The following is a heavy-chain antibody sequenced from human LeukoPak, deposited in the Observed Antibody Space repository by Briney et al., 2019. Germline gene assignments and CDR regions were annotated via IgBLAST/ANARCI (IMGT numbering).Heavy chain of an antibody. Sequence: SWVRQAPGKGLEWIGEINHSGSTNYNSSLKSRVTISVDTSKSQFSLKLSSVTAADTAVYYCARELDCSGGSCYSGIDPWGQGTLVTVSS. V-gene: IGHV4-34*01. CDR2: INHSGST. J-gene: IGHJ5*02. D-gene: IGHD2-15*01. CDR3: ARELDCSGGSCYSGIDP.